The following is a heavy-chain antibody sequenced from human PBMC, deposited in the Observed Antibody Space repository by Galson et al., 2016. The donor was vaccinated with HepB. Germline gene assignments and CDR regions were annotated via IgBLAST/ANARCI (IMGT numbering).Heavy chain of an antibody. V-gene: IGHV4-4*02. CDR1: GGSISSSHW. CDR3: ARGYTSGWSSFGLDL. CDR2: IYHTGRT. D-gene: IGHD6-19*01. Sequence: SETLSLTCDVSGGSISSSHWWTWVRQPQGKELEWIGEIYHTGRTNCNPSLKSRVTISVDKTKNQVSLRLSSVTAADTAVYYCARGYTSGWSSFGLDLWGQGTLVAVSS. J-gene: IGHJ5*02.